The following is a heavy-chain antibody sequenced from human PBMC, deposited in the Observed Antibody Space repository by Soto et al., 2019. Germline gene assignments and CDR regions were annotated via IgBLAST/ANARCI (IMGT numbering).Heavy chain of an antibody. Sequence: QVQLQESGPGLVKPSQTLSLTCTVSGGSISSGDYYWSWIRQPPGQGLVWIGYIYYSGSTYYNPSLNSRVTIAIDTSKNQFSLKLSSVTAADTAVYYCVRNYYDSSGYYSAVDYWGQGTLVTVSS. CDR3: VRNYYDSSGYYSAVDY. V-gene: IGHV4-30-4*01. D-gene: IGHD3-22*01. CDR1: GGSISSGDYY. J-gene: IGHJ4*02. CDR2: IYYSGST.